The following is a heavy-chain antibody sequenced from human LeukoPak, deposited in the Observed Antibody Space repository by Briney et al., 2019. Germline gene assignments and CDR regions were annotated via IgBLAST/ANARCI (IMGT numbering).Heavy chain of an antibody. D-gene: IGHD6-13*01. CDR2: ISWNSGSI. CDR1: GFTFDDYA. J-gene: IGHJ4*02. CDR3: AKDSEPGYSSSCPDY. V-gene: IGHV3-9*01. Sequence: PGRSLRLSCAASGFTFDDYAMHWVRQAPGKGLEWVSGISWNSGSIGYADSVKGRFTISRDNAKNSLYLQMNSLRAEDTALYYCAKDSEPGYSSSCPDYWGQGTLVTVSS.